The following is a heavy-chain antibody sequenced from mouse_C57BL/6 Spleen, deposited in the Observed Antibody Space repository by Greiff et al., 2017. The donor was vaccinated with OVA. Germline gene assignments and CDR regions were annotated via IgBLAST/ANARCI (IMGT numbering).Heavy chain of an antibody. D-gene: IGHD1-1*01. V-gene: IGHV5-17*01. CDR2: ISSGSSTI. CDR1: GFTFSDYG. CDR3: ARPYGSSFYYAMDY. Sequence: VQLQQSGGGLVKPGGSLKLSCAASGFTFSDYGMHWVRQAPEKGLEWVAYISSGSSTIYYADTVKGRFTISRDNAKNTLFLQMTSLRSEDTAMYYCARPYGSSFYYAMDYWGQGTSVTVSS. J-gene: IGHJ4*01.